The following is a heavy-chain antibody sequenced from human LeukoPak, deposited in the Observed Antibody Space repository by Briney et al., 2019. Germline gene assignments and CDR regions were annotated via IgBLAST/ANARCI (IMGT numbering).Heavy chain of an antibody. D-gene: IGHD2-8*01. Sequence: SETLSLTCTVSGDSISSTSYYWSWIRQPPGKGLEWIGYIYSSGSTNCNPSLKSRATLSVDTSKNQFSLRLTSITPADTAVYYCARYYCPRGSCYHFDYWGQGTLVTVSS. V-gene: IGHV4-61*01. CDR1: GDSISSTSYY. CDR2: IYSSGST. CDR3: ARYYCPRGSCYHFDY. J-gene: IGHJ4*02.